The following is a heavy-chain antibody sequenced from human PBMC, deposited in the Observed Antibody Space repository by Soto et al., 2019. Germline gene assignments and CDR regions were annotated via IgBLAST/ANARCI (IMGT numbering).Heavy chain of an antibody. CDR1: GDYIHVGGYY. V-gene: IGHV4-30-4*01. Sequence: PSETLSLTCSVSGDYIHVGGYYWTWIRQRPGKGLEGMGYFYYTGKTYSNPSLESRLTMSVDRSQIHFYLRLTSVTAADAAVYFCGRDLTGNPNCIDPWGQGTLVTVSS. CDR3: GRDLTGNPNCIDP. J-gene: IGHJ5*02. CDR2: FYYTGKT.